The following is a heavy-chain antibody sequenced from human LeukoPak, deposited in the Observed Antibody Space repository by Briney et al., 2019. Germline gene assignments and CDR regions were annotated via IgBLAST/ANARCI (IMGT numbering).Heavy chain of an antibody. CDR1: GFIFSRHW. J-gene: IGHJ4*02. CDR2: IKQDESER. CDR3: ARDGGHSTDFDY. D-gene: IGHD2/OR15-2a*01. V-gene: IGHV3-7*01. Sequence: PGGSLRLSCGASGFIFSRHWMSWVRQAPGKGPEWVANIKQDESERYYVGSVKGRFTISRDNAKNLLYLQMNSLRAEDTALYYCARDGGHSTDFDYWGQGTLVTVSS.